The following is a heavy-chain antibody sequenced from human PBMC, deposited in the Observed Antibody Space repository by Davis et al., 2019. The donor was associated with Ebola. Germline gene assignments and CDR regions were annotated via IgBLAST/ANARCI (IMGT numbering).Heavy chain of an antibody. D-gene: IGHD2/OR15-2a*01. CDR1: GFVFSTYP. CDR2: IRYDGSEK. J-gene: IGHJ4*02. CDR3: AKDVYFSQPDY. V-gene: IGHV3-30*02. Sequence: GGSLRLSCAASGFVFSTYPMHWVRQAPGKGLEWVAFIRYDGSEKYYADSVKGRFTISRDNSKNTLYLQMNSLRAEDTAVYYCAKDVYFSQPDYWGQGTLVTVSS.